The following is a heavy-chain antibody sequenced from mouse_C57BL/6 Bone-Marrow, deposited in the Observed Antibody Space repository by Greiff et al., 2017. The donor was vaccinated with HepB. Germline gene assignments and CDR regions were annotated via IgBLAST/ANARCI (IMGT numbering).Heavy chain of an antibody. CDR2: INPSNGGT. CDR3: ARDSSSGYEAIDY. CDR1: GYTFTSYW. D-gene: IGHD3-2*02. Sequence: QVQLQQPGTELVKPGASVKLSCKASGYTFTSYWMHWVKQRPGQGLEWIGNINPSNGGTNYNEKFKSKATLPVDKSSSTAYMQLSSLTSEDSAVYYCARDSSSGYEAIDYWGQGTSVTVSS. J-gene: IGHJ4*01. V-gene: IGHV1-53*01.